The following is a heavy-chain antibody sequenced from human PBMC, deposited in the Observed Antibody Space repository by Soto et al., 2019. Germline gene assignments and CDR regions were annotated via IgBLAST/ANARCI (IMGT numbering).Heavy chain of an antibody. CDR1: GGTFSSYA. Sequence: SVKVSCKASGGTFSSYAISWVRQAPGQGLEWMGGIIPIFGTANYAQKFQGRVTITADESTSTAYMELSSLRSEDTAVYYCARELLTMVRGVITPYYYGMDVWGQGTTVTAP. D-gene: IGHD3-10*01. CDR3: ARELLTMVRGVITPYYYGMDV. V-gene: IGHV1-69*13. J-gene: IGHJ6*02. CDR2: IIPIFGTA.